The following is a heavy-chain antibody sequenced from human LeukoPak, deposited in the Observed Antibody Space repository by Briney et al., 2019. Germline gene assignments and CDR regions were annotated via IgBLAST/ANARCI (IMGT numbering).Heavy chain of an antibody. CDR2: ISAYSGDT. CDR3: AISQGSYYDTSGYLGGDY. J-gene: IGHJ4*02. CDR1: GYTFTNYG. Sequence: ASVKVSCKASGYTFTNYGIFWVRQAPGQGLEWMGWISAYSGDTNYAQKLQGRVTMTTETSTSTAYMELESLRSDDTAVYYCAISQGSYYDTSGYLGGDYWGQGTLVTVSS. V-gene: IGHV1-18*01. D-gene: IGHD3-22*01.